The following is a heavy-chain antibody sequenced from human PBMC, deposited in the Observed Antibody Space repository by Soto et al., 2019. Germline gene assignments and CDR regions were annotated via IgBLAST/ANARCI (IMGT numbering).Heavy chain of an antibody. V-gene: IGHV5-51*01. Sequence: GESLKISCKASGYSFTTYWIGWVRQMPGKGLEWMGIIYPGDSDTRYSPSFQGQVTISVDKSISTAYLQWSSLEASDTAMYYCARRDMAEVYGLDVWGQGTTVTVSS. CDR2: IYPGDSDT. D-gene: IGHD2-15*01. CDR3: ARRDMAEVYGLDV. CDR1: GYSFTTYW. J-gene: IGHJ6*02.